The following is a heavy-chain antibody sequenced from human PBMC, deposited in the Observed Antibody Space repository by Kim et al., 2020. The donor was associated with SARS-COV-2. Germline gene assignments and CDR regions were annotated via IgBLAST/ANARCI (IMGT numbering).Heavy chain of an antibody. CDR3: ARTHIVTGSPGGKYYFDY. V-gene: IGHV4-39*01. D-gene: IGHD1-20*01. Sequence: KSRVTISVDTTKNQFSLMLSAVTAADTAVYYCARTHIVTGSPGGKYYFDYWGQGTLVTVSS. J-gene: IGHJ4*02.